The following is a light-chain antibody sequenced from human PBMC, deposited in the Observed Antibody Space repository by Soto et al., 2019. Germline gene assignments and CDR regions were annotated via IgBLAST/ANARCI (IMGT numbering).Light chain of an antibody. J-gene: IGLJ2*01. CDR3: ATWDRSLRFGV. CDR1: SSNIGNNY. V-gene: IGLV1-51*01. Sequence: QSVLTQPPSVSAAPGQKVTISCSGSSSNIGNNYVFWYQQLPGTAPKLLIYDNDKRPSGIPDRFSCSKSGTSATLGITGLQTGDEAYYYCATWDRSLRFGVFGGGTKMTVL. CDR2: DND.